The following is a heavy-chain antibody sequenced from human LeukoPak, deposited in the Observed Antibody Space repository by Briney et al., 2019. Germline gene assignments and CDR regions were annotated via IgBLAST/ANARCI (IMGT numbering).Heavy chain of an antibody. Sequence: PSKTLSLTCTVSGGSISSYYRSWIRQPAGKGLEWIGRIYTSGSTNYNPSLKSRVTMSVDTSKNQFSLKLSSVTAADTAVYYCAGNRNRYGDVNWFDPWGQGILVTVSS. D-gene: IGHD4-17*01. CDR2: IYTSGST. J-gene: IGHJ5*02. V-gene: IGHV4-4*07. CDR1: GGSISSYY. CDR3: AGNRNRYGDVNWFDP.